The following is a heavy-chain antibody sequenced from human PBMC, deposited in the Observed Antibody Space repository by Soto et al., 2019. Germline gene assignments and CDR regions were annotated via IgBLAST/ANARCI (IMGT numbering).Heavy chain of an antibody. D-gene: IGHD3-22*01. CDR2: ISGSGGST. CDR3: AKFSYYDSSGTKTG. CDR1: GFTFSSYA. V-gene: IGHV3-23*01. Sequence: GGSLRLSCAASGFTFSSYAMSWVRQAPGKGLEWVSAISGSGGSTYYADSVKGRFTISRDNSKNTLYLQMNSLRAEDTAVYYCAKFSYYDSSGTKTGWGQGTLVTVS. J-gene: IGHJ4*02.